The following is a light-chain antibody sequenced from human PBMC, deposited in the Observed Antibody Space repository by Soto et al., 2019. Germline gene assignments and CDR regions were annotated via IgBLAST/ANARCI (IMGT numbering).Light chain of an antibody. Sequence: DMVLTQSPGTVSLSPLEIAGLCCMGRQSLSTSYLAWYQQKPGQASRLLTYGTSSRASGIPDRFSGSGSGTDFTLTISRLEPEDFAVYYCQNYGSSSLTFGGGTKVDIK. J-gene: IGKJ4*01. CDR2: GTS. V-gene: IGKV3-20*01. CDR1: QSLSTSY. CDR3: QNYGSSSLT.